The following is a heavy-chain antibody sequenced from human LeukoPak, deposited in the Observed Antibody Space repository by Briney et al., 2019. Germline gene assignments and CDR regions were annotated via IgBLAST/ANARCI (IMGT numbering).Heavy chain of an antibody. J-gene: IGHJ5*02. CDR3: ARERVYYYDSSGYYTPNWFDP. V-gene: IGHV4-4*07. D-gene: IGHD3-22*01. CDR1: GGSISSYY. Sequence: SETLSLTCTVSGGSISSYYWSWIRQPAGKGLEWIGRIYTSGSTNYNPSLKSRVTMSVDTSKNQFSLKLSSVTAADTAVYYCARERVYYYDSSGYYTPNWFDPWGQGTLVTVSS. CDR2: IYTSGST.